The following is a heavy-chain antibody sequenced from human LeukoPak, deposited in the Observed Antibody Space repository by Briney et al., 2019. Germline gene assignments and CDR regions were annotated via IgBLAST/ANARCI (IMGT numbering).Heavy chain of an antibody. V-gene: IGHV1-69*01. CDR1: GGTFNNST. CDR2: IMPLFGTA. D-gene: IGHD2-21*02. J-gene: IGHJ5*02. CDR3: AGDVQGDDGSGCFEP. Sequence: SVKVSCKTSGGTFNNSTISWVRQAPGQGLEWLGGIMPLFGTAGYAQKCQGRDTITQDESTRTVYLELTSLTSDDTAVYYCAGDVQGDDGSGCFEPWGEGTLVSVSS.